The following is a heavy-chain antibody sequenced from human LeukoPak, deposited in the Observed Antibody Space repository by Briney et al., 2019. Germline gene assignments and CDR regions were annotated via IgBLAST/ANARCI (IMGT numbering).Heavy chain of an antibody. CDR3: TRNSYSTGIIVY. V-gene: IGHV3-33*01. CDR1: GFTFSNYG. Sequence: PGTSLRLSCAASGFTFSNYGMHWVRQAPGKGLEGVAIIWSDGSEKYYTDSVKGRFTISRDNSKDTLYLQMDSLRAEDTAVYYCTRNSYSTGIIVYWGQGTLVTVSS. J-gene: IGHJ4*02. CDR2: IWSDGSEK. D-gene: IGHD1-1*01.